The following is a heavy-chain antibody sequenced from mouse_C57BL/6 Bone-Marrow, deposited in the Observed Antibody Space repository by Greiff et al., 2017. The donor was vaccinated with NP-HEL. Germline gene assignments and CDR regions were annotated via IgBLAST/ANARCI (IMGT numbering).Heavy chain of an antibody. CDR2: INPNHGGP. D-gene: IGHD2-3*01. CDR1: GSTFPDYN. J-gene: IGHJ3*01. Sequence: VQLQQSGPALVKPGASVKIPCKASGSTFPDYNMAWVKQSHGKSLAWIGDINPNHGGPIYNKKFKGQAPLPVANPSSTAYMGRRSLTSEDTAVYYCARGGIYDGYYDWFAYWGQGTLVTVSA. CDR3: ARGGIYDGYYDWFAY. V-gene: IGHV1-18*01.